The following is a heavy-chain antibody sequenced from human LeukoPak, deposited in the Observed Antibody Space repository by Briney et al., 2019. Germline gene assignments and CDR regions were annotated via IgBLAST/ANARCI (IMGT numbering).Heavy chain of an antibody. CDR3: ARSIAAAATNWYFDL. CDR2: IYYSGST. D-gene: IGHD6-13*01. Sequence: PSETLSLTCTVSGGSISSSSYYWGWIRQPPGKGLEWIGSIYYSGSTYYNPSLKSRVTISVDTSKNQFSLKLSSVTAADTAVYYCARSIAAAATNWYFDLWGRGTLVTVSS. CDR1: GGSISSSSYY. V-gene: IGHV4-39*07. J-gene: IGHJ2*01.